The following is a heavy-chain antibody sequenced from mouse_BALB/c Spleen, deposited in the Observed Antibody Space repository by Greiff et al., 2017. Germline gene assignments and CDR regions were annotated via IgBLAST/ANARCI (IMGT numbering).Heavy chain of an antibody. CDR1: GFTFSSYA. J-gene: IGHJ3*01. CDR2: ISSGGSYT. Sequence: EVKLMESGGGLVKPGGSLKLSCAASGFTFSSYAMSWVRQSPEKRLEWVAEISSGGSYTYYPDTVTGRFTISRDNAKNTLYLEMSSLRSEDTAMYYCASRIYYDYAAWFAYWGQGTLVTVSA. D-gene: IGHD2-4*01. CDR3: ASRIYYDYAAWFAY. V-gene: IGHV5-9-4*01.